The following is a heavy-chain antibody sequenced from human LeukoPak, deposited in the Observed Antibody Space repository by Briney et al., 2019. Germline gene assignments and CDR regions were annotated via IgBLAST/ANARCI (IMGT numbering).Heavy chain of an antibody. D-gene: IGHD3-3*01. J-gene: IGHJ4*02. CDR2: ISSSSSTI. CDR1: GFMFSTSW. Sequence: GGSLRLSCAASGFMFSTSWMNWVRQAPGKGLEWVSYISSSSSTIYYADSVKGRFTISRDNAKNSLYLQMNSLRAEDTAVYYCARESGLPVLRFLEWTPPDYWGQGTLVTVSS. V-gene: IGHV3-48*04. CDR3: ARESGLPVLRFLEWTPPDY.